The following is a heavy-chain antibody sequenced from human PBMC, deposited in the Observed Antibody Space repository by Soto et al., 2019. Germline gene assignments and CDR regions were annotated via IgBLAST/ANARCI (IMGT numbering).Heavy chain of an antibody. Sequence: LSLPCTVSGGSISSGCYYCSWIRQHPGKGLEWIGYIYYSGSTYYNPSLKSRVTISVDTSKNQFSLKLSSVTAADTAVYYCARAEDLGWFDXWGQGTLVTVSX. CDR2: IYYSGST. CDR3: ARAEDLGWFDX. V-gene: IGHV4-31*03. J-gene: IGHJ5*02. CDR1: GGSISSGCYY.